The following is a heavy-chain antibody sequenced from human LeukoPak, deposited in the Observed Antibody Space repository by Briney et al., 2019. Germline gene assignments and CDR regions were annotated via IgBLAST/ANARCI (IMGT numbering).Heavy chain of an antibody. Sequence: SQTLSLTCAISGDSVSSNSAAWNWIRQPPSRGLEWLGRTYYRSKWYNDYAVSVKSRITINPDTSKNQFSLQLNSVTPEDTAVYYCARSTVDTAMVRRNYYYYGMDVWGQGTTVTVSS. CDR2: TYYRSKWYN. D-gene: IGHD5-18*01. J-gene: IGHJ6*02. V-gene: IGHV6-1*01. CDR1: GDSVSSNSAA. CDR3: ARSTVDTAMVRRNYYYYGMDV.